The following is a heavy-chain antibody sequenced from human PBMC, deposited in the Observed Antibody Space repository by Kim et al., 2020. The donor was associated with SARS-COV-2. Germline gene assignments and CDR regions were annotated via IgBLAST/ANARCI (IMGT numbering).Heavy chain of an antibody. CDR1: GFTFSSYG. CDR3: AIDSTTGTMGDAFDI. Sequence: GGSLRLSCAASGFTFSSYGMHWVRQAPGKGLECVALIWYDGSNKYYADFGKGRFTISRDNSKNTLYLQMNSLRAEDTAVYYCAIDSTTGTMGDAFDIWG. J-gene: IGHJ3*02. CDR2: IWYDGSNK. D-gene: IGHD1-7*01. V-gene: IGHV3-33*01.